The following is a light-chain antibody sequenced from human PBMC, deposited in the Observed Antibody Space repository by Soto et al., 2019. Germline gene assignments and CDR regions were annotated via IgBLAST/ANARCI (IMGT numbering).Light chain of an antibody. CDR1: SSDVGGYNY. J-gene: IGLJ2*01. V-gene: IGLV2-14*01. CDR2: EVS. CDR3: SSYTSGSTLVV. Sequence: QSVLTHPASVSGSPGQSITISCTGTSSDVGGYNYVSWYQHHPGQAPKVMIYEVSHRHSGVSNRFSGSKSGSTASLTISGRQAADEAEYYCSSYTSGSTLVVFGGGTKLTVL.